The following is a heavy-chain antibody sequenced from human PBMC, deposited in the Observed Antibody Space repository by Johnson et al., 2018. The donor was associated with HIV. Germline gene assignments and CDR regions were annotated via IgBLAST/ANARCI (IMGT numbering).Heavy chain of an antibody. D-gene: IGHD3-9*01. CDR2: IKDDGSED. CDR1: GFTFSNYW. V-gene: IGHV3-7*02. Sequence: VHLVESGGDLVQPGGSLRLSCAASGFTFSNYWMSWVRQAPGKGLAWLANIKDDGSEDYYVDSLKGRFTIPRDNSKNTLYLQMNSLRAEDTAVYYCAKVHMYYDILTGYGAFDIWGQGTMVTVSS. CDR3: AKVHMYYDILTGYGAFDI. J-gene: IGHJ3*02.